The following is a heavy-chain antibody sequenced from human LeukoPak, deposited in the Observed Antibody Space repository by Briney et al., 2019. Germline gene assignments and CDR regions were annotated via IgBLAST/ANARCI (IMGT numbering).Heavy chain of an antibody. Sequence: ASVKVSCKASGYTFTGYYMHWVRQAPGQGLEWMGWMDPNSGGTNYAQKFQGRVTMTRDTSISTAYMELSRLTSDDTALYYCASVYSTGWYFDYWGQGTLVTVSS. CDR2: MDPNSGGT. CDR1: GYTFTGYY. CDR3: ASVYSTGWYFDY. V-gene: IGHV1-2*02. D-gene: IGHD6-19*01. J-gene: IGHJ4*02.